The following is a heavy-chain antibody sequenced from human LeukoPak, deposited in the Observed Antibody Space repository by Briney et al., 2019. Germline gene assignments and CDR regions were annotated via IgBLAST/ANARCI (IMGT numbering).Heavy chain of an antibody. CDR1: GFTFSNSW. CDR2: IKQDGSDE. J-gene: IGHJ6*03. V-gene: IGHV3-7*01. D-gene: IGHD3-22*01. CDR3: ASEVNYYYMDV. Sequence: GGSLRLSCAASGFTFSNSWMSWVRQAPGKGLEWVANIKQDGSDEYYVDSVQGRFTISRDNTKNSLYLQMNNLRAEDTAMYYCASEVNYYYMDVWGKGTTVTVSS.